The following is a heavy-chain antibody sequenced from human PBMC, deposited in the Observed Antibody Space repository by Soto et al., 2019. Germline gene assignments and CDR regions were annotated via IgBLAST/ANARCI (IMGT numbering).Heavy chain of an antibody. CDR2: ISTYNGNT. J-gene: IGHJ4*02. V-gene: IGHV1-18*01. CDR3: AIYHLELFRFDY. D-gene: IGHD2-2*01. Sequence: QLVQSGGEVKKPGASVKVSCKASGYTFTSHGISWVRQAPGQGLEWMGWISTYNGNTNYAQQFQGRVTMTTDTSTSTAYMELRSLRSDDTAMYFCAIYHLELFRFDYWGQGTLVTVSS. CDR1: GYTFTSHG.